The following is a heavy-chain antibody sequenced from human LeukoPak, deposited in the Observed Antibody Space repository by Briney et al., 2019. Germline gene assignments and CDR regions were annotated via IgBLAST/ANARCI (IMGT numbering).Heavy chain of an antibody. CDR2: ISGSGGTT. V-gene: IGHV3-23*01. J-gene: IGHJ3*02. Sequence: GGSLRLSCAASGFTFSSYAMSWVRQAPGKGLEWVSAISGSGGTTYYADSVKGRFTISRDNSKNTLYLQMNSLRAEDTAVYYCASHRVYYYDSSGYYYPDAFDIWGQGTMVTVSP. CDR3: ASHRVYYYDSSGYYYPDAFDI. D-gene: IGHD3-22*01. CDR1: GFTFSSYA.